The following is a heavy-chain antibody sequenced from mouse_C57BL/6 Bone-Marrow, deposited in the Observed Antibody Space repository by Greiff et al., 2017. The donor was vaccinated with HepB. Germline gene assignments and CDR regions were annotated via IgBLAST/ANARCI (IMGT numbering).Heavy chain of an antibody. J-gene: IGHJ2*01. Sequence: VQLQQSGAELVRPGASMTLSCKASGYTFTDYEMHWVKQTPVHGLEWIGAIDPETGGTAYNQKFKGKAILTADKSSSTAYMELRSLTSEDSAVYYCTRTITTVVEGYFDYWGQGTTLTVSS. V-gene: IGHV1-15*01. CDR1: GYTFTDYE. CDR2: IDPETGGT. CDR3: TRTITTVVEGYFDY. D-gene: IGHD1-1*01.